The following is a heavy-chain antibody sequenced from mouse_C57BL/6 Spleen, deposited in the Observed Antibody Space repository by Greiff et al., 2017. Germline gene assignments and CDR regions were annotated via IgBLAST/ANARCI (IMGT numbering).Heavy chain of an antibody. CDR2: IDPEDGET. Sequence: EVKLVESGAELVKPGASVKLSCTASGFNIKDYYMHWVKQRTEQGLEWIGRIDPEDGETKYAPKFQGKATITADTSSNTAYLQLSSLTSEDTAVYYCARDSTTVVALDYWGQGTTLTVSS. D-gene: IGHD1-1*01. CDR3: ARDSTTVVALDY. J-gene: IGHJ2*01. V-gene: IGHV14-2*01. CDR1: GFNIKDYY.